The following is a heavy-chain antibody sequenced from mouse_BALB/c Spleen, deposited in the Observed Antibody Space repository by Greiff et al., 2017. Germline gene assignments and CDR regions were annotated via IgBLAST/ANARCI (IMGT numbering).Heavy chain of an antibody. Sequence: QVQLQQSGPELVKPGASVKISCKASGYAFSSSWMNWVKQRPGQGLEWIGRIYPGDGDTNYNGKFKGKATLTADKSSSTAYMQLSSLTSVDSAVYFCARRGSRNYAMDYWGQGTSVTVSS. CDR1: GYAFSSSW. CDR3: ARRGSRNYAMDY. D-gene: IGHD1-1*01. J-gene: IGHJ4*01. CDR2: IYPGDGDT. V-gene: IGHV1-82*01.